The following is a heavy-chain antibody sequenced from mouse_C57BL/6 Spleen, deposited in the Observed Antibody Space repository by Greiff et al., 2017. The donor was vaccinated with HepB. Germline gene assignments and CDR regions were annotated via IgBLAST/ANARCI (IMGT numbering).Heavy chain of an antibody. D-gene: IGHD1-1*01. CDR2: IDPNSGGT. Sequence: VQLQQPGAELVKPGASVKLSCKASGYTFTSYWMHWVKQRPGRGLEWIGRIDPNSGGTKYNEKFKSKATLTVDKPSSTAYMKLSSLTSEDSAVYYCARRYYPYAMDYWGQGTSVTVAS. CDR1: GYTFTSYW. V-gene: IGHV1-72*01. J-gene: IGHJ4*01. CDR3: ARRYYPYAMDY.